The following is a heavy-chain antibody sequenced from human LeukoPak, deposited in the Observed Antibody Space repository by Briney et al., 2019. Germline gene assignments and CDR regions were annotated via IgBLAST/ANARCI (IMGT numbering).Heavy chain of an antibody. CDR2: INSDGSST. D-gene: IGHD4-11*01. J-gene: IGHJ4*02. Sequence: PGGSLRLSCAASGFTFSRYWMHWVRQAPGKGLVWVSRINSDGSSTSYADSVKGRFTISGDNAKNTLYLQMNSLTVEDTAVYYCARDGLTETTRDSDYWGQGTLVTVSS. CDR3: ARDGLTETTRDSDY. CDR1: GFTFSRYW. V-gene: IGHV3-74*01.